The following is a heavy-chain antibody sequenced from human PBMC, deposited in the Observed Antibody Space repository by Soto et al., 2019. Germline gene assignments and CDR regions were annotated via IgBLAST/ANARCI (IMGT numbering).Heavy chain of an antibody. CDR3: AKGPDYGDYVNYYYYGMDV. CDR1: GFTFSSYA. CDR2: ISGSGGST. D-gene: IGHD4-17*01. Sequence: PGGSLRISCAASGFTFSSYAMSWVRQAPGKGLEWVSAISGSGGSTYYADSVKGRFTISRDNSKNTLYLQMNSLRAEDTAVYYCAKGPDYGDYVNYYYYGMDVWGQGTTVTVSS. J-gene: IGHJ6*02. V-gene: IGHV3-23*01.